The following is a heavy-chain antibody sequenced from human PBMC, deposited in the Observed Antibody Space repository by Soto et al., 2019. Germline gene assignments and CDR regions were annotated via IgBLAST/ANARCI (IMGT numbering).Heavy chain of an antibody. CDR1: NCSISPYY. CDR3: ARLGGYYQALDS. CDR2: IYYAGSF. V-gene: IGHV4-59*08. J-gene: IGHJ4*02. Sequence: SEILSLTCTVSNCSISPYYWSWIRQSPGKGLEWIGYIYYAGSFTYNPSLKSRVTISLNTSKNEVSLRLTSVTAADTAVYYCARLGGYYQALDSWGQGTLVTVSS. D-gene: IGHD3-22*01.